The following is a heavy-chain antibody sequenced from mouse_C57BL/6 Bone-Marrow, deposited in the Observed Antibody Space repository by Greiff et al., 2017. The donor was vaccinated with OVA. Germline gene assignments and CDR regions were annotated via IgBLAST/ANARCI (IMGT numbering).Heavy chain of an antibody. J-gene: IGHJ2*01. V-gene: IGHV1-4*01. CDR3: AFDYDTVY. CDR2: INPSRGYT. D-gene: IGHD2-4*01. CDR1: GYPFTRYT. Sequence: VQLQQSGAELARPGASVKMSCKASGYPFTRYTLHWVKQRPGQGLEWIGYINPSRGYTKYNQKFKDKATLTADKSSSTAYMQLSSLTSEDSAVYDCAFDYDTVYWGQGTTLTVSS.